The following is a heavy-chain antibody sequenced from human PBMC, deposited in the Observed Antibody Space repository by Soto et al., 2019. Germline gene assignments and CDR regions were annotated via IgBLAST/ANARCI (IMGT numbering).Heavy chain of an antibody. D-gene: IGHD6-19*01. J-gene: IGHJ4*02. CDR2: ISSNGGST. Sequence: PGGSLRLSCSASGFTFSSYAMHWVRHAPGKGLEYVSAISSNGGSTYYADSVKGRFTISRDNSKNTLYLQMSSLRAEDTAVYYCAREDPIAVAGFDYWGQGTLVTVSS. V-gene: IGHV3-64D*06. CDR1: GFTFSSYA. CDR3: AREDPIAVAGFDY.